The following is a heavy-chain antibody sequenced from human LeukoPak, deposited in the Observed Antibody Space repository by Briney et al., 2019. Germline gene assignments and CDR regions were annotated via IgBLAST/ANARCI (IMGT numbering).Heavy chain of an antibody. CDR1: GYSISSGYY. Sequence: SETLSLTCTVSGYSISSGYYWGWIRQPPGKGLEWIGSIYHSGSTYYNPSLKSRVTISVDTSKNQFSLKLSSVTAADTAVYYCARARVGATGYFDYWGQGTLVTVSS. V-gene: IGHV4-38-2*02. J-gene: IGHJ4*02. CDR2: IYHSGST. CDR3: ARARVGATGYFDY. D-gene: IGHD1-26*01.